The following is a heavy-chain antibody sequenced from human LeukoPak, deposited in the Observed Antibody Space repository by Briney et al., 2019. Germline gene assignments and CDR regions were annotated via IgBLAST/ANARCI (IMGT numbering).Heavy chain of an antibody. CDR1: GFTFSSYA. V-gene: IGHV3-30*04. J-gene: IGHJ4*02. D-gene: IGHD3-10*01. CDR2: ISYDGSNK. CDR3: ARDWVLWFGESYYFDY. Sequence: PGRSLRLSCAASGFTFSSYAMHWVRQARRKGVEWVAVISYDGSNKYYADSVKGRFTISRDNSKNTLYLQMNSLRAEDTAVYYCARDWVLWFGESYYFDYWGQGTLVTVSS.